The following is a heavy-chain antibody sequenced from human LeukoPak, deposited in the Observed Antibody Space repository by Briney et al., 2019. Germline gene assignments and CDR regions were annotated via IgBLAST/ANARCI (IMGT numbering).Heavy chain of an antibody. V-gene: IGHV1-18*01. CDR1: GGTFSSYA. J-gene: IGHJ5*02. Sequence: ASVKVSCKASGGTFSSYAISWVRQAPGQGLEWMGRIIAYNGNTNYAQMLQGRVTMTTDTSTSTAYMEVGSLRSDDTAMYYCARDVGDIVTIPAAISVPWGQGTLVTVSS. CDR2: IIAYNGNT. CDR3: ARDVGDIVTIPAAISVP. D-gene: IGHD2-2*01.